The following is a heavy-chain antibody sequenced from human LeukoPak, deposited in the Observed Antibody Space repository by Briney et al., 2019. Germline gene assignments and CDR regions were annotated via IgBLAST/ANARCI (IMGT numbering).Heavy chain of an antibody. CDR3: ARVPHYDRSGYPLSEDY. V-gene: IGHV1-8*01. Sequence: ASVKVSCKASGYTFTSYDINWVRQATGQGLEWMGWMNPNSGNTGYAQKFQGRVTMTRNTSISTAYMELSSLRSEDTAVYYCARVPHYDRSGYPLSEDYWGQGTLVTVSS. CDR1: GYTFTSYD. D-gene: IGHD3-22*01. J-gene: IGHJ4*02. CDR2: MNPNSGNT.